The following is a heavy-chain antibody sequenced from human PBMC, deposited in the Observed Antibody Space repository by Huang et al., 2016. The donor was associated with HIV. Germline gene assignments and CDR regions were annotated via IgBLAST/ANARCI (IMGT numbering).Heavy chain of an antibody. CDR1: GYTVSELS. CDR2: FDPEEGET. D-gene: IGHD2-15*01. J-gene: IGHJ3*02. CDR3: ATSTPDVGAGVLRSAFDI. Sequence: QVQLVESGAELKKPGASVRVSCKVSGYTVSELSLHWVRQAPEKGLEWMGGFDPEEGETIYAQRLQGRDTMTEDTSTDTAYMELSSLRPEDTAVYYCATSTPDVGAGVLRSAFDIWGQGTMDTVSS. V-gene: IGHV1-24*01.